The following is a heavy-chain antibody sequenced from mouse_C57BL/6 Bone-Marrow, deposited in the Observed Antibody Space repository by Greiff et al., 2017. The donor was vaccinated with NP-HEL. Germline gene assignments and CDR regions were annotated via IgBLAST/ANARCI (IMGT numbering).Heavy chain of an antibody. CDR1: GYAFSSSW. Sequence: VQLQQSGPELVKPGASVKISCKVSGYAFSSSWMNWVKQRPGKGLEWIGRIYPGDGDTNYNGKFKGKATLTADKSSSTAYMQLSSLTAEDSAVYFCARTGTRYFDYWGQGTTLTVSS. J-gene: IGHJ2*01. CDR3: ARTGTRYFDY. V-gene: IGHV1-82*01. D-gene: IGHD4-1*01. CDR2: IYPGDGDT.